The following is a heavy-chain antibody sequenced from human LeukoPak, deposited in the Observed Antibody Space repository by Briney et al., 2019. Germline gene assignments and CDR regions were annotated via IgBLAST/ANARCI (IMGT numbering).Heavy chain of an antibody. CDR2: VNPNSGDT. CDR3: ARFIGGVATIAEDY. D-gene: IGHD5-12*01. V-gene: IGHV1-8*01. Sequence: ASVKVSCKASGYTFTSYDINWVRQATGQGLEWMGWVNPNSGDTGYAQKFQGRVTMTRNTSISTAYMELSSLRSEDTAVYYCARFIGGVATIAEDYWGQGALVTVSS. J-gene: IGHJ4*02. CDR1: GYTFTSYD.